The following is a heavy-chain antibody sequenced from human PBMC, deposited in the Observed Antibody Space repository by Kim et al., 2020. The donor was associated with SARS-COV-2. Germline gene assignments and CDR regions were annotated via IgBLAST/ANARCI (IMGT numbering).Heavy chain of an antibody. D-gene: IGHD6-19*01. CDR3: ARVDSSGWGVDY. J-gene: IGHJ4*02. V-gene: IGHV6-1*01. Sequence: DYAVSVKSRITINPDTPRSQFSLQLNSVTPEDTAVYYCARVDSSGWGVDYWGQGTLATVSS.